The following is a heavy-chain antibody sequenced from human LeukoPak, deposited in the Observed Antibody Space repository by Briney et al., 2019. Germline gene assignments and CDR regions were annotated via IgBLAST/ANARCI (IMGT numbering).Heavy chain of an antibody. V-gene: IGHV3-74*01. CDR3: ARGYIYGFES. CDR2: INSDGSST. CDR1: GFTISNYW. J-gene: IGHJ4*02. D-gene: IGHD5-18*01. Sequence: GGSLRLSCAASGFTISNYWMHWVRQAPGKGLVWVSRINSDGSSTTYADSVKGRFTLSRDNAKNTLYLQMDSLRAEDTAVYYCARGYIYGFESWGQGTLVTVSS.